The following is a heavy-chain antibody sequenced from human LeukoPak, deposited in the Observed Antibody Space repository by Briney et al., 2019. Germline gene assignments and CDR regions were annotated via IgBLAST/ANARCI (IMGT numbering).Heavy chain of an antibody. CDR2: IYYSGST. Sequence: SETLSLTCTVPGGSISSYYWSWIRQPPGKGLEWIGYIYYSGSTNYNPSLKSRVTISVGTSKNQLSLKLSSVTAADTAVYYCASYDILTGHDYWGQGTLVTVSS. CDR1: GGSISSYY. CDR3: ASYDILTGHDY. D-gene: IGHD3-9*01. V-gene: IGHV4-59*08. J-gene: IGHJ4*02.